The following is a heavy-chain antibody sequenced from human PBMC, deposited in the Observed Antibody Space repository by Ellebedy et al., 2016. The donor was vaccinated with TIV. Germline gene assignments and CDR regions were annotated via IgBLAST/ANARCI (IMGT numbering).Heavy chain of an antibody. CDR2: ISGSTLTI. CDR1: GFTFTPYS. V-gene: IGHV3-48*04. Sequence: GGSLRLSCAASGFTFTPYSMNWVRQAPGKGLEWISYISGSTLTIYYADSVKGRFTISRDHAKNSLYLQMSSLTADDTAGYYCARDMAWGNERVNDALDIWGQGTMVTVSA. D-gene: IGHD7-27*01. J-gene: IGHJ3*02. CDR3: ARDMAWGNERVNDALDI.